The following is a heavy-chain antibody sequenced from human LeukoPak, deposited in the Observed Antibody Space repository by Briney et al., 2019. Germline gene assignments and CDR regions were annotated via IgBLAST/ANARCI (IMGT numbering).Heavy chain of an antibody. Sequence: ASVKVSCKASGDTFSSSHIHWVRQAPGQGLEWMGLINPSGGTSHSNTIQGRVTLTRDTFTSTLYMELNSLRPEDTAVYYCARGPTAGSCYFDYWGQGTLVTVSS. V-gene: IGHV1-46*01. CDR1: GDTFSSSH. CDR3: ARGPTAGSCYFDY. J-gene: IGHJ4*02. CDR2: INPSGGT. D-gene: IGHD3-10*01.